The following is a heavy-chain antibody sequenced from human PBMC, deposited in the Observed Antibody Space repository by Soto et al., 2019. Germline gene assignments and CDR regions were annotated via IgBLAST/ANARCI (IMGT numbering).Heavy chain of an antibody. CDR1: GFSLSTRGVG. CDR3: ATRPRGYAYYFDF. D-gene: IGHD5-12*01. V-gene: IGHV2-5*02. Sequence: QITLKESGPTRMKPTQPLTLTCTFSGFSLSTRGVGVAWIRQPPGKALEWLALIFWDDDKWYNPSLKSRLTNTEDTSKIQVVLTTTNMDPVDTAPYYCATRPRGYAYYFDFWCQGTLVTVSS. CDR2: IFWDDDK. J-gene: IGHJ4*02.